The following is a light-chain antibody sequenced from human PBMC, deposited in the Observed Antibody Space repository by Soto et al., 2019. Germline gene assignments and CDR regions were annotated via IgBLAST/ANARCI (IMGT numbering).Light chain of an antibody. J-gene: IGKJ5*01. CDR2: GAS. CDR1: QSVRTN. V-gene: IGKV3-20*01. Sequence: EIVMTQSPATLSVSPGERATLSCRASQSVRTNLAWYQHKPCQSPRLLIYGASSRATGIPDRFSGSGSGTDFTLTISRLEPEDFAVYYCQQYGSSPTITFGQGTRLEIK. CDR3: QQYGSSPTIT.